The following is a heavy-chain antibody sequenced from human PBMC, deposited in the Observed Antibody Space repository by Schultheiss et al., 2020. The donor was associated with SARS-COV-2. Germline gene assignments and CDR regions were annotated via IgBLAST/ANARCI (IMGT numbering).Heavy chain of an antibody. J-gene: IGHJ4*02. V-gene: IGHV3-66*01. D-gene: IGHD1-26*01. CDR3: ARGPSDSGSYLWDY. Sequence: GGSLRLSCAASGFTVSSNYMSWVRQAPGKGLEWVSVIYSGGSTYYADSVKGRFTISRDNSKNTLYLQMNSLRAEDTAVYYCARGPSDSGSYLWDYWGQGTLVTVSS. CDR1: GFTVSSNY. CDR2: IYSGGST.